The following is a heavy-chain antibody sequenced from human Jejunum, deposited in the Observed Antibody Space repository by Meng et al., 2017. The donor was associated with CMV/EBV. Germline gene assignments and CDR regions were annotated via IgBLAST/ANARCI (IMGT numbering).Heavy chain of an antibody. CDR2: INPNSGGT. V-gene: IGHV1-2*02. J-gene: IGHJ4*02. CDR1: FTGYY. D-gene: IGHD2-2*01. CDR3: ARAIRYCSSTSCSHVDY. Sequence: FTGYYMHSVRQAPGQGLEWMGWINPNSGGTNYAQKFQGRVTMTSDTSISTAYMELSRLRSDDTAVYYCARAIRYCSSTSCSHVDYWGQGTRVTVSS.